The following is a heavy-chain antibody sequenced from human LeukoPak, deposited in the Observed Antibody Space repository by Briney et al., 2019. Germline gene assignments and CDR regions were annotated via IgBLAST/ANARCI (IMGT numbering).Heavy chain of an antibody. CDR2: MYTSGST. Sequence: PSETLSLTCTVSGGSISRYYWSWIRQPAGKGLEWIGRMYTSGSTNYNPSLKSRVTMSVDTSKNQFSLKLSSVTAADTAVYYCARDGDYVSWYFDLWGRGTLVTVSS. CDR3: ARDGDYVSWYFDL. D-gene: IGHD4-17*01. V-gene: IGHV4-4*07. CDR1: GGSISRYY. J-gene: IGHJ2*01.